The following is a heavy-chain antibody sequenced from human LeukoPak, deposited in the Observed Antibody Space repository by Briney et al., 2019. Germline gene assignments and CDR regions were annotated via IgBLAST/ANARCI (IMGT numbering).Heavy chain of an antibody. Sequence: GGSLRLSCAASGFTFSTNFMSWVRQASGKGLEWVSGHNGRDEGTHYADSVKGRFTISRDNAKNTLYLQLDSMALEDTPVHFCAKHAGRSPRLIFDFWRQGALVTVSS. V-gene: IGHV3-23*01. CDR1: GFTFSTNF. CDR3: AKHAGRSPRLIFDF. J-gene: IGHJ4*02. D-gene: IGHD6-13*01. CDR2: HNGRDEGT.